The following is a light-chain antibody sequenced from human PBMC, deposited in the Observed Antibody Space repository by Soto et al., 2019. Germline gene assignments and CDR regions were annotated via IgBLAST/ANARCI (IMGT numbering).Light chain of an antibody. Sequence: QSALTQPASVSGSPGQSITISCTGTSSDVGGYNYVSWYQQHPGKAPKLIIYDARNRPSGVSSRFSGSKSDNTASLTISGLQAEDEADYYCNSYSTTTNNFVLGTGTKLTVL. CDR3: NSYSTTTNNFV. V-gene: IGLV2-14*03. CDR2: DAR. CDR1: SSDVGGYNY. J-gene: IGLJ1*01.